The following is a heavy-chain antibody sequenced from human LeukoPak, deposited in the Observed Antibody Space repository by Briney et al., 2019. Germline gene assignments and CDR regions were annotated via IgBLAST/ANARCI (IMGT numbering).Heavy chain of an antibody. V-gene: IGHV3-23*01. Sequence: GGSLRLSCAASGFTLSSYAMSWVRQAPGKGLEWVSAISGRGGSTYYADSVKGRFTISRDNSKNTLYLQMNSLRAEDTAVYYCAKDLQLWSFDYWGQGTLVTVSS. CDR1: GFTLSSYA. CDR2: ISGRGGST. D-gene: IGHD5-18*01. CDR3: AKDLQLWSFDY. J-gene: IGHJ4*02.